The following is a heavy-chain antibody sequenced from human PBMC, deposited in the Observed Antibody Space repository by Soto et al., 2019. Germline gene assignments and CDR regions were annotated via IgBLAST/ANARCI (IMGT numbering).Heavy chain of an antibody. J-gene: IGHJ5*02. CDR1: GGSISSSSYY. D-gene: IGHD3-9*01. Sequence: SETLSLTCTVSGGSISSSSYYWGWIRQPPGKGLEWIGSIYYSGSTYYNPSLKSRVTISVDTSKNQFSLKLSSVTAADTAVYYCARQHLYYDILTGRGPRNWFDPWGQGPLVTVSS. CDR3: ARQHLYYDILTGRGPRNWFDP. V-gene: IGHV4-39*01. CDR2: IYYSGST.